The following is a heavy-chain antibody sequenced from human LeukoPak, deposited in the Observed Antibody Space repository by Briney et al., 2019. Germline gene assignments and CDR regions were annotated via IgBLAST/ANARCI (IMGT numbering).Heavy chain of an antibody. J-gene: IGHJ3*02. CDR3: ARGGDGYNLDAFDI. D-gene: IGHD5-24*01. CDR1: GGSISSGGYY. Sequence: PSETLSLTCTVSGGSISSGGYYWSWIRQPPGKGLEWIGYIYHSGSTYYNPSLKSRVTISVDRSKNQFSLKLSSVTAADTAVYYCARGGDGYNLDAFDIWGQGTMVTVSS. V-gene: IGHV4-30-2*01. CDR2: IYHSGST.